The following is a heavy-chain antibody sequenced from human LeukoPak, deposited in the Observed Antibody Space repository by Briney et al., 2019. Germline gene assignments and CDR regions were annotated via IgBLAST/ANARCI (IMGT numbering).Heavy chain of an antibody. CDR2: IKQDGSEK. CDR3: ARIQRRLDY. Sequence: GGSLRLSCAASGFTFSSYGMSWVRQAPGKGLEWVANIKQDGSEKYYVDSVKGRFTISRDNAKNSLYLQVNSLRADDTAVYYCARIQRRLDYWGQGTLVTVSS. D-gene: IGHD6-25*01. J-gene: IGHJ4*02. V-gene: IGHV3-7*01. CDR1: GFTFSSYG.